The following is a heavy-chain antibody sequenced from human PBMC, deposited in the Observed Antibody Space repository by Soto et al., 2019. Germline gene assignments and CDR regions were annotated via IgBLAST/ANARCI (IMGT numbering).Heavy chain of an antibody. CDR2: ISTDGDNK. CDR3: AREPLSPHTYCTPTSCPTGWFDP. D-gene: IGHD2-8*01. V-gene: IGHV3-30-3*01. J-gene: IGHJ5*02. Sequence: GSLILSCAASGFTFGRFAMHWVRQAPGKGLEWVALISTDGDNKYTADSVKGRFTISRDNSKNTLYLQMSSRRPDDTAVYYCAREPLSPHTYCTPTSCPTGWFDPWGQGTLVTGSS. CDR1: GFTFGRFA.